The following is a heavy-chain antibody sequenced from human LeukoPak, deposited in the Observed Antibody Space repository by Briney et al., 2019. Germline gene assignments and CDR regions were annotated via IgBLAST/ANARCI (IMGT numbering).Heavy chain of an antibody. CDR3: AAQLPYHFYYYGMDV. Sequence: PGGSLRLSCAASGFTFSSYAMSWVRQAPGKGLEWVSAISGSGGSTYYADSVKGRFTISRDNSKNTLYLQMNSLGAEDTAVYYCAAQLPYHFYYYGMDVWGQGTTVTVSS. V-gene: IGHV3-23*01. J-gene: IGHJ6*02. D-gene: IGHD1-1*01. CDR2: ISGSGGST. CDR1: GFTFSSYA.